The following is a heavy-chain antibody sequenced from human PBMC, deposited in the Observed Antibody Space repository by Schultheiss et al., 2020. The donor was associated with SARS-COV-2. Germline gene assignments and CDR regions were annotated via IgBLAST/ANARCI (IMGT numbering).Heavy chain of an antibody. V-gene: IGHV1-24*01. Sequence: ASVKVSCKVSGYTLTELSMHWVRQAPGKGLEWMGGFDPEDGETIYAQKFQGRVTMTEDTSTDTAYMELSRLRSDDTAVYYCAREGHVVVPAGYYYGMDVWGQGTTVTVSS. CDR2: FDPEDGET. D-gene: IGHD2-2*01. CDR1: GYTLTELS. CDR3: AREGHVVVPAGYYYGMDV. J-gene: IGHJ6*02.